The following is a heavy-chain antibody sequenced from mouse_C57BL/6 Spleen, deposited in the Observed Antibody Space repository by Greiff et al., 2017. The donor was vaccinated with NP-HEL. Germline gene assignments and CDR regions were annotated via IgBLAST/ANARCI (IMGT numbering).Heavy chain of an antibody. CDR2: IHPNSGST. Sequence: QVQLQQPGAELVKPGASVKLSCKASGYTFTSYWMHWVKQRPGQGLEWIGMIHPNSGSTNYNEKFKSKATLTVEKSSSTAYMQLSSLTSEDSAVYYCARAYYGSSPYWYFDVWGTGTTVTVSS. CDR1: GYTFTSYW. J-gene: IGHJ1*03. V-gene: IGHV1-64*01. D-gene: IGHD1-1*01. CDR3: ARAYYGSSPYWYFDV.